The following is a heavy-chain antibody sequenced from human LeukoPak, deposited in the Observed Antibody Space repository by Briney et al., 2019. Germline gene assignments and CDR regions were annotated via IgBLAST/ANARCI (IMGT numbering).Heavy chain of an antibody. D-gene: IGHD5-18*01. Sequence: GGSLRLSCSASGXTFSTYWVSWVRQAPGKGLEWVANIKEDGSEKNYADSVKGRFTISRDNAKNSLYLQMNSLRAEDTAAYYCARGYTCGYWGQGTLVIVSS. V-gene: IGHV3-7*04. CDR3: ARGYTCGY. CDR1: GXTFSTYW. CDR2: IKEDGSEK. J-gene: IGHJ4*02.